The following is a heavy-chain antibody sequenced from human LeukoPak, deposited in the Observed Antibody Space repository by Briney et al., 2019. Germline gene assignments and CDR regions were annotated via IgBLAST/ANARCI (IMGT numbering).Heavy chain of an antibody. D-gene: IGHD2-15*01. CDR1: GFTFSNYA. Sequence: PGGSLRLSCAASGFTFSNYAMSWVRQAPGKGLEWVSAITDSGGDTYHADSVKGRFTISRDNSKNTLYLQTNSLRAEDTAIYYCAKGSRGNRPYYFDYWVEGTLVTVSS. CDR2: ITDSGGDT. CDR3: AKGSRGNRPYYFDY. V-gene: IGHV3-23*01. J-gene: IGHJ4*02.